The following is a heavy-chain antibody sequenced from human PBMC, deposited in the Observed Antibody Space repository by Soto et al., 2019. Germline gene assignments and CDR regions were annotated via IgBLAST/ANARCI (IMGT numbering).Heavy chain of an antibody. J-gene: IGHJ1*01. CDR3: ANDCYAFDYRDLLAY. CDR1: GFTFSSYG. CDR2: ISYDGSNK. V-gene: IGHV3-30*18. D-gene: IGHD4-17*01. Sequence: GGSLRLTCAASGFTFSSYGMHWVRQAPGKGLEWVAVISYDGSNKYYADSVKGRFTISRDNSKNTLYLQMNSLRAQDMAVYYCANDCYAFDYRDLLAYSAQRTPVPVS.